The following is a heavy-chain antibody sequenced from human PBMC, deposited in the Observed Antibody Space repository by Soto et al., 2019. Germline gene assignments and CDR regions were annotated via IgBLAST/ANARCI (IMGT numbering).Heavy chain of an antibody. CDR1: GDIFTDYY. CDR2: INPKDGET. Sequence: GASVKVSCKASGDIFTDYYMHWVRQANGKGLEWMGRINPKDGETIYAQKFQGRVTMTEDTSTDTAYMELSSLRSEDTAVYYCATVGPFRWSSSNWFDPWGQGTLVTVSS. D-gene: IGHD2-15*01. V-gene: IGHV1-24*01. CDR3: ATVGPFRWSSSNWFDP. J-gene: IGHJ5*02.